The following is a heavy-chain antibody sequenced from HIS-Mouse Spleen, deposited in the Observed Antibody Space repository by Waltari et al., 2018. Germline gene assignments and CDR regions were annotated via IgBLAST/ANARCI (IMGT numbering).Heavy chain of an antibody. Sequence: VQLVESGGGLVKPGGSLRLSCAASGFTFSNAWMSWVRQAPGTGLEWIGSIYYSGSTYYNPSLKSRVTISVDTSKNQFSLKLSSVTAADTAVYYCARAPPTGGSANDAFDIWGQGTMVTVSS. CDR1: GFTFSNAW. D-gene: IGHD7-27*01. CDR2: IYYSGST. J-gene: IGHJ3*02. CDR3: ARAPPTGGSANDAFDI. V-gene: IGHV4-4*02.